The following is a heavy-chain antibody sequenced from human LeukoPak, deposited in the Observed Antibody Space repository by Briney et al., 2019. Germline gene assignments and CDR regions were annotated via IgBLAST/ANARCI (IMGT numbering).Heavy chain of an antibody. CDR3: ARGLQGVIDP. J-gene: IGHJ5*02. CDR1: GGSFSGYY. CDR2: INHSGST. D-gene: IGHD2-21*01. V-gene: IGHV4-34*01. Sequence: SETLSLTCAVYGGSFSGYYWSWIRQPPGKGLEWIGEINHSGSTNYNPSLKSRVTISVDTSKNQFSLKLSSVTAADTAVYYCARGLQGVIDPWGQGPWSPSPQ.